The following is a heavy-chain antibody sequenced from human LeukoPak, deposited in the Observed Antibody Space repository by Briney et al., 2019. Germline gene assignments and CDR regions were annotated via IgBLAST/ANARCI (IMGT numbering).Heavy chain of an antibody. V-gene: IGHV3-30*02. CDR1: GFTFSSYG. CDR2: IRYDGSNK. J-gene: IGHJ4*02. CDR3: AKRFTAARNPKSYFDY. Sequence: GGSLRLSCAASGFTFSSYGMHWVRQAPGKGLEWVAFIRYDGSNKYYADSVKGRFTISRNNSKNTLYLQMNSLRAEDTAVYYCAKRFTAARNPKSYFDYWGQGTLVTVSS. D-gene: IGHD6-6*01.